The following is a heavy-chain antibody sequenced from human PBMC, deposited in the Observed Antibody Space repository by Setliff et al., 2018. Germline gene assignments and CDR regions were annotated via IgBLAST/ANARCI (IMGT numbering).Heavy chain of an antibody. D-gene: IGHD3-16*01. J-gene: IGHJ3*02. V-gene: IGHV1-2*06. CDR2: INANSGGT. Sequence: ASVKVSCKSSGYTFTLYYLHWVRQAPGQGLEWMGRINANSGGTNYAQKFQGRVTMTRDTSISTAYMDLSRLRSDDTAVYYCARDRVWGTLDAFDIWGQGTMVTVSS. CDR1: GYTFTLYY. CDR3: ARDRVWGTLDAFDI.